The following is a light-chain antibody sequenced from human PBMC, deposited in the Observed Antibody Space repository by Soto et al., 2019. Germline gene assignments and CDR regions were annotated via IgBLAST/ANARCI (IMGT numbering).Light chain of an antibody. CDR2: DST. CDR3: QQRNVWRTIT. Sequence: VFTQSPATRSLSPGERATLSCRASQSIHTSLAWYQQKSGKPPRLVIYDSTLRANGVPARFGGSRSGTEFTLTINSLAPADFAVYDCQQRNVWRTITFGQGTRLEIK. V-gene: IGKV3-11*01. CDR1: QSIHTS. J-gene: IGKJ5*01.